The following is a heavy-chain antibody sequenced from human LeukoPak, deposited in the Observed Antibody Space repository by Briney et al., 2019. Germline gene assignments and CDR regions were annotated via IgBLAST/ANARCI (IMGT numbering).Heavy chain of an antibody. CDR1: GGSISSSSYY. CDR2: IYYSGST. V-gene: IGHV4-61*01. J-gene: IGHJ4*02. D-gene: IGHD4-17*01. CDR3: AATYGDPFDY. Sequence: SETLSLTCTVSGGSISSSSYYWSWIRQPPGKGLEWIGYIYYSGSTNYNPSLKSRVTISVDTSKNQFSLKLSSVTAADTAVYYCAATYGDPFDYWGQGTLVTVSS.